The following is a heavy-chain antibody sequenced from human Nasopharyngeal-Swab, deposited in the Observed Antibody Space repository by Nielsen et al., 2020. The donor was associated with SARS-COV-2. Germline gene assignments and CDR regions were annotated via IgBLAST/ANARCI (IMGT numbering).Heavy chain of an antibody. J-gene: IGHJ6*02. CDR3: AREGKTTRYGMDV. D-gene: IGHD1-7*01. CDR1: GFTFSSYD. V-gene: IGHV3-13*01. Sequence: GESLKISCAASGFTFSSYDMHWVRQATGKGLDWVSAIGTAGDTYYPGSVKGRFTISRENAKNSLYLQMNSLRAGDTAVYYCAREGKTTRYGMDVWGQGTTVTVSS. CDR2: IGTAGDT.